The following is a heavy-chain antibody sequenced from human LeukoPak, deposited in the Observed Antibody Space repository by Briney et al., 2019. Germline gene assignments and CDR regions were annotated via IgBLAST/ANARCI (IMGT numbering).Heavy chain of an antibody. CDR3: ANTRGNTIPYNWFDS. V-gene: IGHV3-23*01. CDR1: RFTFSTYA. CDR2: ISTSGDGT. Sequence: GGSLRLSCAASRFTFSTYAMSWVRQAPGKGLEWVSVISTSGDGTYYADSVKGRFTISRDNSKNTLYLQMNSLGAEDTAVYYCANTRGNTIPYNWFDSWGQGTLVTVSS. J-gene: IGHJ5*01. D-gene: IGHD3-16*01.